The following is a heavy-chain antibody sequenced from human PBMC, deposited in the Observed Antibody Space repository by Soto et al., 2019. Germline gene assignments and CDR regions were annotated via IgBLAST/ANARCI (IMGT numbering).Heavy chain of an antibody. CDR2: IYNSGST. CDR3: ARDKGGKTGYYYYYYGLDV. V-gene: IGHV4-59*01. D-gene: IGHD3-16*01. Sequence: PSETLSLTCTVSGGSISSYLWSWIRQSPGKGLEWIGYIYNSGSTNYNPSLKSRVTISLDTSKNQLSLKLSSVTAADTAVYYCARDKGGKTGYYYYYYGLDVWGQGTTVTVSS. CDR1: GGSISSYL. J-gene: IGHJ6*02.